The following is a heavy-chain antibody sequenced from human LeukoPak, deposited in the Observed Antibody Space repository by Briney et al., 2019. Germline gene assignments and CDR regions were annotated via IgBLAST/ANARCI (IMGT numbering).Heavy chain of an antibody. CDR2: IIPIFGTA. V-gene: IGHV1-69*05. D-gene: IGHD6-6*01. CDR3: ARNARIAARPPLDY. Sequence: RASVKVSCKASGGTFSSYAISWVRQAPGQGLEWMGRIIPIFGTANYAQKLQGRVTMTTDTSTSTAYMELRSLRSDDTAVYYCARNARIAARPPLDYWGQGTLVTVSS. CDR1: GGTFSSYA. J-gene: IGHJ4*02.